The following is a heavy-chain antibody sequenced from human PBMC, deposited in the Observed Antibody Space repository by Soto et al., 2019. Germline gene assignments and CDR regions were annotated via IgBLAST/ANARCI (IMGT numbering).Heavy chain of an antibody. Sequence: QVHLVESGGGVVQPGRSLRLSCAASGFTFSSYGMHWVRQAPGKGLEWVAVISNDGSNTYYADSVKGRFTISRDNSKNTVYLQMNSLRAEDTAAYYCATTMIQLCIYYFDHWGQGTQVTVSS. CDR2: ISNDGSNT. CDR1: GFTFSSYG. CDR3: ATTMIQLCIYYFDH. V-gene: IGHV3-30*03. J-gene: IGHJ4*02. D-gene: IGHD5-18*01.